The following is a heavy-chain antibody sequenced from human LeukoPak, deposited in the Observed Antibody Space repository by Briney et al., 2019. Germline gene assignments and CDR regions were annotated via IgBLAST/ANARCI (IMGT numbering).Heavy chain of an antibody. D-gene: IGHD3-16*02. V-gene: IGHV1-24*01. CDR1: GYTLTELS. CDR3: ATDLMITFGGVIVN. Sequence: EASVKVSCKVSGYTLTELSVHWVRQAPGKGLGWMGGFDPEDGETIYAQKFQGRVTMTEDTSTDTAYMELRSLRSEDTAVYYCATDLMITFGGVIVNWGQGTLVTVSS. CDR2: FDPEDGET. J-gene: IGHJ4*02.